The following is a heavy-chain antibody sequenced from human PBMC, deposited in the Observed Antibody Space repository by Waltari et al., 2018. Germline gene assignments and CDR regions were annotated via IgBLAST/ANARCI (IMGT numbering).Heavy chain of an antibody. CDR2: SSGSGGST. Sequence: EVQLVESGGGLVQPGGSLRLSCAASGFPFSSYAMSWGRQAPGPGLEWVSASSGSGGSTYYADSVKGRFTISRDNSKNTLYLQMNSLRAEDTAVYYCAKDSSSSPTWYFDLWGRGTLVTVSS. CDR1: GFPFSSYA. J-gene: IGHJ2*01. V-gene: IGHV3-23*04. CDR3: AKDSSSSPTWYFDL. D-gene: IGHD6-6*01.